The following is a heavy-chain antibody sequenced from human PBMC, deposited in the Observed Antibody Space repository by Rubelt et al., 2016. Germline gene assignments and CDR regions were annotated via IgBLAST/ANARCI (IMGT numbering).Heavy chain of an antibody. Sequence: QVQLQESGPGLVKPSGTLSLTCAVSGGSISSSNWWSWVRQPPGKGLEWIGEIYHSGSTNYNPSLKSRVTISVDKSKNQFSLKLSSVTAADTAVYYCARELVSVWGSYRVGYFDYWGQGTLVTVSS. CDR3: ARELVSVWGSYRVGYFDY. V-gene: IGHV4-4*02. CDR1: GGSISSSNW. D-gene: IGHD3-16*02. J-gene: IGHJ4*02. CDR2: IYHSGST.